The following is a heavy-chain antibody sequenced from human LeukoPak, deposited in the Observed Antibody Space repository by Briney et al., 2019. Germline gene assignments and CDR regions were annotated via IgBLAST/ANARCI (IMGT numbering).Heavy chain of an antibody. V-gene: IGHV3-48*04. CDR2: ISSSSSTI. D-gene: IGHD3-22*01. Sequence: GESLKIYCKTSGYRFSSYWIAWVRQAPGKGLEWVSYISSSSSTIYYADSVKGRFTISRDNAKNSLYLQMNSLRAEDTAVYYCARSDSSGYFTSENFDYWGQGTLVTVSS. CDR3: ARSDSSGYFTSENFDY. CDR1: GYRFSSYW. J-gene: IGHJ4*02.